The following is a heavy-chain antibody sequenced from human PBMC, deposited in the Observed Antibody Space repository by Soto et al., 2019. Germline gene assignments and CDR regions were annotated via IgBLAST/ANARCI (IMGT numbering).Heavy chain of an antibody. J-gene: IGHJ6*02. CDR1: GYTFTGYY. Sequence: GASVKVSCKASGYTFTGYYMHWVRQAPGQGLEWMGWINPNSGGTNYAQKFQGWVTMTRDTSISTAYMELSRLRSDDTAVYYCARAGRVYGSGINYYGMDVWGQGTTVTVSS. CDR2: INPNSGGT. D-gene: IGHD3-10*01. V-gene: IGHV1-2*04. CDR3: ARAGRVYGSGINYYGMDV.